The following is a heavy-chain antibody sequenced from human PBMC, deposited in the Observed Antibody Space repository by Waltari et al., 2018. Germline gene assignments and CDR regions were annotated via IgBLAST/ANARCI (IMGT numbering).Heavy chain of an antibody. J-gene: IGHJ4*02. CDR1: GGSISSGSYY. D-gene: IGHD6-6*01. Sequence: QVQLQESGPGLVKPSQTLSLTCTVSGGSISSGSYYWSWIRQPAGKGLEWIGYIYTSGITNYNPSLKSLVTISVDTSKNQFSLKLSSVTAADTAVYYCARLAARRFDYWGQGTLVIVSS. CDR3: ARLAARRFDY. CDR2: IYTSGIT. V-gene: IGHV4-61*09.